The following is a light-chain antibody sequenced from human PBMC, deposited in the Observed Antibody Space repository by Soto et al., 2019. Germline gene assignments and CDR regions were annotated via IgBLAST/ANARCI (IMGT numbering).Light chain of an antibody. Sequence: IQLTQSPSSLSASVGDRVTITCRASQGISSYLAWYQQKPGKAPKLLIYAASTLQSGVPSRFSGSGSGTDFTLTISSLQPEDFATYYCQQSYSNPRTFGQGTKVDIK. CDR3: QQSYSNPRT. V-gene: IGKV1-9*01. CDR1: QGISSY. CDR2: AAS. J-gene: IGKJ1*01.